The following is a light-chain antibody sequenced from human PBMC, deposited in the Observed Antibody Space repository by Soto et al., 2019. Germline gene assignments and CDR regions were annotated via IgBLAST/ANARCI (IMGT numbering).Light chain of an antibody. CDR1: PGISNY. J-gene: IGKJ5*01. V-gene: IGKV1-27*01. CDR2: AAS. Sequence: DIQMTQSPSSLSASVGDRVTITCRASPGISNYLAWYQQKPGKVPKLLIYAASTLQSGVPSRFSGSGSGTDFTLTIISLQPEDVATYYCQKYNSAPLTFGQGTRLEIK. CDR3: QKYNSAPLT.